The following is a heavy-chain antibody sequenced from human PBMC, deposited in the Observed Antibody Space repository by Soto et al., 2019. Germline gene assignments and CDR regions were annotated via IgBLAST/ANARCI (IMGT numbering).Heavy chain of an antibody. V-gene: IGHV4-39*02. Sequence: SETLSLTCTVSGGSISSSSYYWGWIRQPPGKGLEWIGSIYYSGSTYYNPSLKSRVTISVDTSKNQFSLKLSSVTAADTAVYYCAREGEYNAFDYWGQGTLVTVSS. CDR2: IYYSGST. CDR3: AREGEYNAFDY. J-gene: IGHJ4*02. CDR1: GGSISSSSYY. D-gene: IGHD3-16*01.